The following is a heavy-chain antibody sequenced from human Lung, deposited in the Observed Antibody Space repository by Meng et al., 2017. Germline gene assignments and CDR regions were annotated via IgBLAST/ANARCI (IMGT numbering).Heavy chain of an antibody. CDR2: INHSGST. V-gene: IGHV4-34*01. Sequence: VQQQQWGAGLLMPSETLSLTCVVSGGSFSDYYWSWIRQPPGKGLEWIGEINHSGSTNYNPSLESRATISVDTSQNNLSLKLSSVTAADSAVYYCARGPTTMAHDFDYWGQGTLVTVSS. CDR1: GGSFSDYY. J-gene: IGHJ4*02. CDR3: ARGPTTMAHDFDY. D-gene: IGHD4-11*01.